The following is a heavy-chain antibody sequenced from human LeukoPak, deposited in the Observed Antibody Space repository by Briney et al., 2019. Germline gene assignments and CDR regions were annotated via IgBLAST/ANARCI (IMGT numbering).Heavy chain of an antibody. Sequence: PGGSLRLSCAASGFTVSSNYMSWVRQAPGKGLEWVSVIYSGGSTYYADSVKGRFTISRDNSKNTLYLQMNSLRAEDTAVYYCVRYDYPYYLDYWGQGTLVTVSS. CDR2: IYSGGST. D-gene: IGHD5-12*01. J-gene: IGHJ4*02. CDR3: VRYDYPYYLDY. CDR1: GFTVSSNY. V-gene: IGHV3-66*01.